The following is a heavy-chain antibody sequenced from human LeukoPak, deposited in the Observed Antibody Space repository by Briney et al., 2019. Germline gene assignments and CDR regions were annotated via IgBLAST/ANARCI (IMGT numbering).Heavy chain of an antibody. V-gene: IGHV3-21*01. D-gene: IGHD5-18*01. CDR2: ISSSSSYI. J-gene: IGHJ4*02. CDR1: GFTFSTYW. Sequence: GGSLRLSCAASGFTFSTYWMSWVRQAPGKGLEWVSSISSSSSYIYYADSVKGRFTISRDNAKNSLYLQMNSLRAEDTAVYYCARDRTAMPREHVGYSFDYWGQGTLVTVSS. CDR3: ARDRTAMPREHVGYSFDY.